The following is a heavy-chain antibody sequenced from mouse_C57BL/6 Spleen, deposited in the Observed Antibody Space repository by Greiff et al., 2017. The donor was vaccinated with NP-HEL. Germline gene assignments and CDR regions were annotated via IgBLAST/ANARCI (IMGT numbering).Heavy chain of an antibody. J-gene: IGHJ3*01. CDR1: GFTFTDYY. V-gene: IGHV7-3*01. CDR3: ARSSTGTGFAY. Sequence: EVQGVESGGGLVQPGGSLSLSCAASGFTFTDYYMSWVRQPPGKALEWLGFIRNKANGYTTEYSASVKGRFTISRDNSQSILYLQMNALRAADSATYYCARSSTGTGFAYWGQGTLVTVSA. CDR2: IRNKANGYTT. D-gene: IGHD4-1*02.